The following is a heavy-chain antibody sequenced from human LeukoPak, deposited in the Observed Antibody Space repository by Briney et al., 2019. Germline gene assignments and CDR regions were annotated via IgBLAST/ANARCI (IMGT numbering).Heavy chain of an antibody. CDR3: ALGLVIAAAGYFDY. CDR2: ISAYNGNT. D-gene: IGHD6-13*01. J-gene: IGHJ4*02. CDR1: GYTFSSYG. Sequence: GASVKVSCKASGYTFSSYGISWVRQAPGQGLEWMGWISAYNGNTNYAQKLQGRVTMTTDTSTSTAYMELRSLRSDDTAVYYCALGLVIAAAGYFDYWGQGTLVTVSS. V-gene: IGHV1-18*01.